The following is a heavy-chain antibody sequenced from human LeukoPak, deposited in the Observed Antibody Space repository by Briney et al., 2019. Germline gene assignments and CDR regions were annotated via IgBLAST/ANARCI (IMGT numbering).Heavy chain of an antibody. CDR2: ITGGGDTT. V-gene: IGHV3-23*01. CDR3: ARGPYIVLMVYAIGLDY. D-gene: IGHD2-8*01. CDR1: GFTFSTYG. Sequence: GGSLRLSCAASGFTFSTYGMNWVRQAPGKGLEWVSGITGGGDTTFYADSVKGRFTISRDNSKNTLYLQMNSLRAEDTAVYYCARGPYIVLMVYAIGLDYWGQGTLVTVSS. J-gene: IGHJ4*02.